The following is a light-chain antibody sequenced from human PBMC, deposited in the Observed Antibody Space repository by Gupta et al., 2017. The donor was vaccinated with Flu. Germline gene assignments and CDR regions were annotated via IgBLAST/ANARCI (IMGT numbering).Light chain of an antibody. CDR2: EVS. V-gene: IGLV2-14*01. J-gene: IGLJ3*02. CDR3: SSYTSSSTLNWV. CDR1: SSDVDGYNY. Sequence: QSALTQHASLSGSAGPTIIISCTGHSSDVDGYNYVSWYQQHPGKAPKLMIYEVSNRPSGVSNRFSGSKSGNTASLTISGLQAEDEADYYCSSYTSSSTLNWVFGGWTKLTVL.